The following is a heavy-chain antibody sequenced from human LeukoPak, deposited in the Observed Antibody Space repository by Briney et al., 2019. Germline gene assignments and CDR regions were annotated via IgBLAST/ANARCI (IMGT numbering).Heavy chain of an antibody. CDR1: GGTFSSYA. CDR3: ARDRKYSSGWYGNNWYFDL. CDR2: INPSGGST. V-gene: IGHV1-46*01. D-gene: IGHD6-19*01. Sequence: ASVKVSCKASGGTFSSYAISWVRQAPGQGLEWMGIINPSGGSTSYAQKFQGRVTMTRDTSTSTVYMELSSLRSEDTAVYYCARDRKYSSGWYGNNWYFDLWGRGTLVTVSS. J-gene: IGHJ2*01.